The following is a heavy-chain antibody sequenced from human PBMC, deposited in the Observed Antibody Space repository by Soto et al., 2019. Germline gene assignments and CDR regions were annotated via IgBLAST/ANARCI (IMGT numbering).Heavy chain of an antibody. D-gene: IGHD6-13*01. V-gene: IGHV3-11*01. J-gene: IGHJ4*02. CDR2: ISSTGSTK. CDR1: GFTFGDYY. Sequence: LRLSCAASGFTFGDYYMSWIHQAPGRGLEWVSYISSTGSTKYSADSVKGRFAISRDNAKNSLYLQMNSLRAEDTAVYYCATRSGYSGSWVLGYWGQGTLVTVSS. CDR3: ATRSGYSGSWVLGY.